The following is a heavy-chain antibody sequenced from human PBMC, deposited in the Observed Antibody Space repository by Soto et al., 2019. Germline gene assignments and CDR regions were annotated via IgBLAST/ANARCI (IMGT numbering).Heavy chain of an antibody. CDR1: GGSITSYY. Sequence: SETLSLTCTVSGGSITSYYWSWIRQPPGKGLEWIGYIYYSGNTNHNPSLKSRVTISVDTSKNQFSMKLSSVIAAETAVYYCESGGRYFYYYMDVWGKGPTVTVSS. J-gene: IGHJ6*03. CDR2: IYYSGNT. D-gene: IGHD6-25*01. CDR3: ESGGRYFYYYMDV. V-gene: IGHV4-59*01.